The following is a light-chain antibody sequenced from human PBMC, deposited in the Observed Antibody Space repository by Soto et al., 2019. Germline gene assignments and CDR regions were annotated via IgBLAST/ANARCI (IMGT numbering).Light chain of an antibody. J-gene: IGLJ2*01. CDR1: SSNIGTNY. Sequence: QAVVTQPPSASATPGQRVTISCSGSSSNIGTNYVYWYQHLPGTAPKLLIYRNDQRPSGVPDRFSGSMSGTAASLAIGGLRSEDVADYYCAAWDDSLSGVVFGGGTKVTVL. V-gene: IGLV1-47*01. CDR2: RND. CDR3: AAWDDSLSGVV.